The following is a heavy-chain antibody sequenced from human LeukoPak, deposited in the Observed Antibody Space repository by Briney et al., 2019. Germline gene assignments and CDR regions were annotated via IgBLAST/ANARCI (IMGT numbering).Heavy chain of an antibody. CDR1: GYSFTTYW. V-gene: IGHV5-51*01. Sequence: GESQKISCKGSGYSFTTYWVGCVPEMRGKGLEWMGHIYPGDADTRYSPSFQGQVTISADRSISTAYLQWTSLKASDTAMYYCARPGSATIGIDYWGQGTLVTVSS. CDR2: IYPGDADT. CDR3: ARPGSATIGIDY. J-gene: IGHJ4*02. D-gene: IGHD3-10*01.